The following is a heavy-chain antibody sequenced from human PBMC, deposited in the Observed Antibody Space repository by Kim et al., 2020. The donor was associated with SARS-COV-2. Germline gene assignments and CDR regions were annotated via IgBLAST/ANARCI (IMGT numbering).Heavy chain of an antibody. V-gene: IGHV3-66*04. CDR2: T. D-gene: IGHD3-10*01. Sequence: TYYVDSVKGRFTISRDNSKNTLYLQMNSLRDEDTAVYYCAGPHAGADAFDYWGQGTLVTVSS. CDR3: AGPHAGADAFDY. J-gene: IGHJ4*02.